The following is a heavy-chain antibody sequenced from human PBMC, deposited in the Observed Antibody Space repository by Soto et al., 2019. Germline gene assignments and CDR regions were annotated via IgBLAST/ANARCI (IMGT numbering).Heavy chain of an antibody. J-gene: IGHJ4*02. D-gene: IGHD3-16*02. Sequence: SETLSLTCAVYGGSFSGYYWSWIRQPPGKGLEWIGEINHSGSTNYNPSLKSRVTISVDTSKNQFSLKLSSVTAADTAVYYCARVGHYDYIWGSYRYKGFDYWGQGTLVTVPQ. CDR2: INHSGST. CDR1: GGSFSGYY. V-gene: IGHV4-34*01. CDR3: ARVGHYDYIWGSYRYKGFDY.